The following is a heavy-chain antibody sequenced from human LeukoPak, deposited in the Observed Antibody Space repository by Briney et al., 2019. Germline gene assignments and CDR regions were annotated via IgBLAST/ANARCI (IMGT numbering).Heavy chain of an antibody. CDR2: IYTSGNT. D-gene: IGHD3-22*01. J-gene: IGHJ4*02. Sequence: PSETLSLTCTVSGGSISNYYWSWIRQPAGKGLEWIGHIYTSGNTNYNPSLKSRVTMSIDTSKNQFSLKLSSVTAADTAIYYCAGAYYYDSSGSGRFFDSWGQGTLVTVSS. V-gene: IGHV4-4*07. CDR3: AGAYYYDSSGSGRFFDS. CDR1: GGSISNYY.